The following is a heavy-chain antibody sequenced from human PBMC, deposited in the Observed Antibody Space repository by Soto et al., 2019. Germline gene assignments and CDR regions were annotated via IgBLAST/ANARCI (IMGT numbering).Heavy chain of an antibody. V-gene: IGHV1-69*13. D-gene: IGHD6-13*01. J-gene: IGHJ6*02. Sequence: SVKVSCKASGGTFSSYAISWVRQAPGQGLEWMGGIIPIFGTANYAQKFQGRVTITADESTSTAYMELSSLRSEDTAVYYCARLDPGIAAAGPPFYYGMDVWGQGTTVTVSS. CDR3: ARLDPGIAAAGPPFYYGMDV. CDR2: IIPIFGTA. CDR1: GGTFSSYA.